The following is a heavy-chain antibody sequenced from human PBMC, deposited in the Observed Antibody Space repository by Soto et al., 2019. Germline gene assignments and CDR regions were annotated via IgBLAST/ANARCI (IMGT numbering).Heavy chain of an antibody. Sequence: SQTLSLTCDISGDSVSTNTATWDWIRQSPSRGLEWLGRTYYRSRWYFDYAVSVKSRITISPDISNNQVSLQLTSVTPDDTAIYYCVRPIGNSWLDSWGQGTLVTVSS. D-gene: IGHD3-22*01. CDR3: VRPIGNSWLDS. V-gene: IGHV6-1*01. CDR1: GDSVSTNTAT. CDR2: TYYRSRWYF. J-gene: IGHJ5*01.